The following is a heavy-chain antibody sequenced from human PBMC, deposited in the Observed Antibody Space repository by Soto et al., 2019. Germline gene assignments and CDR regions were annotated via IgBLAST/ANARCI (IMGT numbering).Heavy chain of an antibody. CDR1: GFTFRGFS. D-gene: IGHD3-22*01. V-gene: IGHV3-21*01. CDR3: ARDADFDSSGYVVDY. Sequence: GGSLRLSCAASGFTFRGFSMNWVRQAPGKGLEWVSSVTRSPSAMCYAGSGKGRFSISRYDAKDALLLQMNCLRADDKAVYYCARDADFDSSGYVVDYWALGTLVTVSS. CDR2: VTRSPSAM. J-gene: IGHJ4*02.